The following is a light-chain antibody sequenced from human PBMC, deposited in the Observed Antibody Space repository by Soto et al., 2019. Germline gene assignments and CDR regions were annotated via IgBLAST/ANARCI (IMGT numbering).Light chain of an antibody. CDR2: AAS. J-gene: IGKJ1*01. CDR3: QQCATSPLT. V-gene: IGKV3-20*01. CDR1: QTVATDY. Sequence: EIVLTQSPGTLSLSPGERATLSCRASQTVATDYLAWYQQKPGQAPRLLIDAASNRAAGIPDRFSGSGCVTDFTLTISSLEPEEFAVYYWQQCATSPLTFGQGTRVDIK.